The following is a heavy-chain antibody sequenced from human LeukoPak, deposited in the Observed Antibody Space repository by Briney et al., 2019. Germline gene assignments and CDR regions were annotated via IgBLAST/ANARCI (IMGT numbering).Heavy chain of an antibody. D-gene: IGHD6-19*01. Sequence: PGGSLRLSCAASGFTFSSYWMSWDRQAPGKGLEWVATISYDGSNTYYADSVKSRFTISRDISKNTLYLQMNSLRADDTAVYYCALNRGSGWYFHYWGQGTLVTVSS. J-gene: IGHJ4*02. CDR2: ISYDGSNT. CDR3: ALNRGSGWYFHY. CDR1: GFTFSSYW. V-gene: IGHV3-30*03.